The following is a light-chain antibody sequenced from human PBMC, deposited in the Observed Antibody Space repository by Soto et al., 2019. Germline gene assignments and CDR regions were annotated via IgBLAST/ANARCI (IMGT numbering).Light chain of an antibody. Sequence: QSALTQPASVSGSPGQSITISCTGTSSDVGGYNYVSWYQQHPGKAPKLMIYDISNRPSGDSNHFSGSKSGNTAYLTISVLQAEDEADYYCSSYTSSSIVYVFGTGTKVTVL. V-gene: IGLV2-14*01. J-gene: IGLJ1*01. CDR2: DIS. CDR1: SSDVGGYNY. CDR3: SSYTSSSIVYV.